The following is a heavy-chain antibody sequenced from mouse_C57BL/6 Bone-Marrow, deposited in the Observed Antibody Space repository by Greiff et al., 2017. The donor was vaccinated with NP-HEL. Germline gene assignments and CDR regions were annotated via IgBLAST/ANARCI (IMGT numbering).Heavy chain of an antibody. J-gene: IGHJ4*01. CDR1: GYTFTSYW. Sequence: QVQLQQPGAELVMPGASVKLSCKASGYTFTSYWMHWVKQRPGQGLEWIGEIDPSDSYTKYNQKFKGKSTLTVDKSSSTAYMQLSSLPSEDSAVYYCARGTVVATVDYWGQGTSVTVSS. V-gene: IGHV1-69*01. D-gene: IGHD1-1*01. CDR2: IDPSDSYT. CDR3: ARGTVVATVDY.